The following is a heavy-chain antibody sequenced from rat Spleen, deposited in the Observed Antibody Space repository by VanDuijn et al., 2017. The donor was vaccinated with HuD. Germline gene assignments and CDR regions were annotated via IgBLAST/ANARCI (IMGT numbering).Heavy chain of an antibody. CDR2: IWSGGST. D-gene: IGHD1-4*01. CDR3: ASGILDF. V-gene: IGHV2-30*01. CDR1: GFSLTSYN. J-gene: IGHJ2*01. Sequence: QVQLRESGPGLVQPSQTLSLTCTVSGFSLTSYNVHWVRRSTGKGLEWMGAIWSGGSTDYNSALKSRLSITRDTSKSQVFLKMNSLQTEDTAMYFCASGILDFWGQGVMVTVSS.